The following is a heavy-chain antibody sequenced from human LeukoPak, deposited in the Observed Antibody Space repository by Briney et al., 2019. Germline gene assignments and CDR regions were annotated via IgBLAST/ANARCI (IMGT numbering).Heavy chain of an antibody. CDR3: ARTGVWGIDY. Sequence: GASVKVSCKASGYTFTSYGFSWVRQAPGQGLEWMGWISGSNTNYAQKLQGRVTVTTDTSTSTAYMELRSLRSDDTAVYYCARTGVWGIDYWGQGTLVTVSS. J-gene: IGHJ4*02. CDR2: ISGSNT. CDR1: GYTFTSYG. V-gene: IGHV1-18*01. D-gene: IGHD3-16*01.